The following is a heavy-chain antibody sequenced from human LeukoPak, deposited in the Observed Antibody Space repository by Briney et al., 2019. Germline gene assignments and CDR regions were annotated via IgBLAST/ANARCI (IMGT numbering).Heavy chain of an antibody. J-gene: IGHJ6*03. D-gene: IGHD6-13*01. CDR3: AKVNRVAAGLGYYYYMDV. CDR2: IRYDGSNK. CDR1: GFTFSSYG. Sequence: GGSLRLSCAASGFTFSSYGMHWVRQAPGKGLEWVAFIRYDGSNKYYADSVKGRFTISRDNSKNTLYLQMNSLRAEDTAVYYCAKVNRVAAGLGYYYYMDVWGKGTTVTVSS. V-gene: IGHV3-30*02.